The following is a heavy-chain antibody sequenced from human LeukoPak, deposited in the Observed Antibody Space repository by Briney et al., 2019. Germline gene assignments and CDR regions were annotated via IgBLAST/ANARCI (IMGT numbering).Heavy chain of an antibody. CDR2: IYTSGST. Sequence: PSETLSLTCTVSGGSISSYYWSWIRQPAGKGLEWIGRIYTSGSTNYNPSLKSRVTMSVDTSKNQFSLKLSSVTAADTAVYYCARFITAAGLHAFDIWGQGTMVTVSS. D-gene: IGHD6-13*01. CDR1: GGSISSYY. CDR3: ARFITAAGLHAFDI. V-gene: IGHV4-4*07. J-gene: IGHJ3*02.